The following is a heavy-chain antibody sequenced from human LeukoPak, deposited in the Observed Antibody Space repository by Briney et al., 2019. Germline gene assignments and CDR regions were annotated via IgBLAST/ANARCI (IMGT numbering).Heavy chain of an antibody. D-gene: IGHD3-10*01. CDR1: GGSIDTYY. CDR3: ARTRYYYNSRSYGAPYYFDY. CDR2: VFHTGST. Sequence: SETLSLTCTVSGGSIDTYYWNWIRQPPGKGLEWIGYVFHTGSTNYNPSLKSRVTISVDTSKNQFSLKLSSVTAADTAVYYCARTRYYYNSRSYGAPYYFDYWGQGTLVTVSS. V-gene: IGHV4-4*09. J-gene: IGHJ4*02.